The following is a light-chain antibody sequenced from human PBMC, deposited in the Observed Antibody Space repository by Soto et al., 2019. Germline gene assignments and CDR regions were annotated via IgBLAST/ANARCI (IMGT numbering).Light chain of an antibody. CDR2: GAS. J-gene: IGKJ1*01. V-gene: IGKV3-20*01. CDR3: QQYGSSPLT. Sequence: EIVLTQSPGTLSLSPGERATLSCRASQSVPSDYLAWYRQRPGQAPRLLIYGASNRATGIPDRFSGSGSGTDFTLTISRLDPEDFALFFCQQYGSSPLTFGQGTKVDIK. CDR1: QSVPSDY.